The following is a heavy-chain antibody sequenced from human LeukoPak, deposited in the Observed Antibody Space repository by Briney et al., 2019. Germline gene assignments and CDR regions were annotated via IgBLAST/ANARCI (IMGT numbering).Heavy chain of an antibody. J-gene: IGHJ4*02. Sequence: PGGSLRLSCAASGFTVSTNYMTWVRQAPGKGLEWVSVIYKAGDPYNADSVKGRFSISRDNRKYMLYLQMNSLRAEDTAVYYCARGLIYYDSRGHYLAERPYFDYWGQGTLVTVSS. CDR1: GFTVSTNY. CDR2: IYKAGDP. D-gene: IGHD3-22*01. CDR3: ARGLIYYDSRGHYLAERPYFDY. V-gene: IGHV3-53*01.